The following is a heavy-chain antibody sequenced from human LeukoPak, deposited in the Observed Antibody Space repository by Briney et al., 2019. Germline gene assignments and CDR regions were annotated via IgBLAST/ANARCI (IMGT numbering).Heavy chain of an antibody. CDR1: GFTFSSAW. CDR2: IKSRTDGGTT. D-gene: IGHD5-24*01. V-gene: IGHV3-15*01. CDR3: ATEFYSNGYNF. Sequence: GGSLRLSCPGSGFTFSSAWMTWVRQIPGKGLEWVGHIKSRTDGGTTDYAAPVKGRFTTSRDDAKNTVYLQMNSLRTEDSAVYFCATEFYSNGYNFWGQGTLVIVSS. J-gene: IGHJ4*02.